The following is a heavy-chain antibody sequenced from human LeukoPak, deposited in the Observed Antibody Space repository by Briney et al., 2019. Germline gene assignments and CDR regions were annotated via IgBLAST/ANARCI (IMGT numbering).Heavy chain of an antibody. CDR2: IKPDGREK. D-gene: IGHD6-13*01. Sequence: GGSLRLSCAASGFTFSSYEMNWVRQAPGKGLEWVANIKPDGREKHYVDSVKGRFTISRDNAKNSLYLQMNSLRTEDTAVYFCARLAAGSDYFDYWGQGTLVTVSS. J-gene: IGHJ4*02. CDR1: GFTFSSYE. V-gene: IGHV3-7*04. CDR3: ARLAAGSDYFDY.